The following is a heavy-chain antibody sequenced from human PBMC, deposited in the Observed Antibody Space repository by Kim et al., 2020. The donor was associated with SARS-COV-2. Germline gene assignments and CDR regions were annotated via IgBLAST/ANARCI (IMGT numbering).Heavy chain of an antibody. CDR2: ISSSSSYI. V-gene: IGHV3-21*01. CDR3: ARDPVSYDILTGYYCEYNWFDP. D-gene: IGHD3-9*01. J-gene: IGHJ5*02. CDR1: GFTFSSYS. Sequence: GGSLRLSCAASGFTFSSYSMNWVRQAPGKGLEWVSSISSSSSYIYYADSVKGRFTISKDNAKKSLYLQMNSLRADDTAVYYCARDPVSYDILTGYYCEYNWFDPWGQGTLVTVSS.